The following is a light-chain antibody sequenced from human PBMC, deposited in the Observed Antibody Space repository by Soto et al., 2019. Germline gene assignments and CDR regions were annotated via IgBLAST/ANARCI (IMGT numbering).Light chain of an antibody. J-gene: IGKJ4*01. Sequence: QMTQSPSSVSVSVGDRGSITCRASQDIRSWLAWYQQKPGKAPKLLIYSASSLQSGVPSRFSGSGSGTDLTLTISSLQPEDFATYFCQQAYSFPLTFGGGTKVQIK. CDR3: QQAYSFPLT. CDR1: QDIRSW. V-gene: IGKV1D-12*01. CDR2: SAS.